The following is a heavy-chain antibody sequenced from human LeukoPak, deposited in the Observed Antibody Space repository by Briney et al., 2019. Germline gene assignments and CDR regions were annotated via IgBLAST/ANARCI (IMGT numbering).Heavy chain of an antibody. D-gene: IGHD5-24*01. V-gene: IGHV4-59*01. CDR2: IYYSGST. J-gene: IGHJ4*02. CDR1: GGSISSYY. Sequence: SETLSLTCTVSGGSISSYYWSWIRQPPGKGLEWIGYIYYSGSTNYKPSLKSRVTISVDTSKNQFSLKLSSVTAADTAVYYCARGGYNIWEYYFGYWGQGTLVTVSS. CDR3: ARGGYNIWEYYFGY.